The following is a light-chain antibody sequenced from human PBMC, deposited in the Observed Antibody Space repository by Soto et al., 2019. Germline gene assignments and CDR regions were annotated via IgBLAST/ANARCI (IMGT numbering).Light chain of an antibody. CDR2: GAS. CDR3: QQYNYWPPWT. Sequence: EIVMTQSPATLFLSRGKTATLSCRAKQIVTNNVAWYQQKPGQAPRLLIYGASTRATGIPARFSGSGSGTEFTLTISSLQSEDFAVYYCQQYNYWPPWTFGQGTKVEIK. J-gene: IGKJ1*01. V-gene: IGKV3-15*01. CDR1: QIVTNN.